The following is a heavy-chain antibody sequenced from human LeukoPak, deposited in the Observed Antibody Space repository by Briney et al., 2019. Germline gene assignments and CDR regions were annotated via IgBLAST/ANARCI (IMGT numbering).Heavy chain of an antibody. Sequence: GGSLRLSCAASGFTVSSSYMNWVRQAPGKGLEWVSIIYSGGTTYYADSVKDRSTISRDNSKNTLYLQMNSLRAEDTAVYYCARDQGSGWYYFDFWGQGTLVTVSS. CDR2: IYSGGTT. D-gene: IGHD6-19*01. J-gene: IGHJ4*02. CDR3: ARDQGSGWYYFDF. V-gene: IGHV3-66*01. CDR1: GFTVSSSY.